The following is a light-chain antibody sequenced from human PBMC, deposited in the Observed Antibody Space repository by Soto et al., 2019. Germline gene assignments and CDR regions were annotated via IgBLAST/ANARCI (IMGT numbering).Light chain of an antibody. V-gene: IGKV3-15*01. Sequence: EIVMTQSPATLSVSPGERATLSCRASQSVSSNLAWYQQKPGQAPRLLIYGASARPTGIPARFSGSGSGTEFTLIISSLPSADFTIYYGQRYSNRPPGTFSQGTKLEI. J-gene: IGKJ2*01. CDR2: GAS. CDR1: QSVSSN. CDR3: QRYSNRPPGT.